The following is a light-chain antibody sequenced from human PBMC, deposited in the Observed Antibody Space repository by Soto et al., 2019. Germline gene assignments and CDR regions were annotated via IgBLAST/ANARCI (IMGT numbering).Light chain of an antibody. CDR3: QQYINSAWT. Sequence: EIVMTQSPATLSVSPGERATLSCRASRSVDTSLAWYQQKPGHAPRLLIFGTYGASATRATGVPARFSGSGSGTEFTLAISSLESEDFAVYYYQQYINSAWTFGQGTKVECK. V-gene: IGKV3-15*01. J-gene: IGKJ1*01. CDR1: RSVDTS. CDR2: GTYGASA.